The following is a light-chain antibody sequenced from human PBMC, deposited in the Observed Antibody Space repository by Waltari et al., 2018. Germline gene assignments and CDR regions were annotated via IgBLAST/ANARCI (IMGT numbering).Light chain of an antibody. CDR2: DAS. CDR3: QRRSNSPPWT. V-gene: IGKV3-11*01. J-gene: IGKJ1*01. Sequence: CRASQSVSTSLAWCQHRPGQAPRLLIYDASTRATGIPARFSGSGSGTDFTLTISSLEPEDFAVYYCQRRSNSPPWTFGQGTTVEVK. CDR1: QSVSTS.